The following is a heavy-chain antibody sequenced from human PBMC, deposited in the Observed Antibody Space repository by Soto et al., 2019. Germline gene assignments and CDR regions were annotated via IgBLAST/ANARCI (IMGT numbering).Heavy chain of an antibody. CDR3: XXXNHRWXXLWYFDL. CDR2: IIPIFGTV. V-gene: IGHV1-69*12. J-gene: IGHJ2*01. CDR1: GGTFSNYP. Sequence: QVQLVQSGAEVKKPGSSVKVSCKASGGTFSNYPISXVXXXXXXXXXXMGGIIPIFGTVNYAQKFQGRVTITADESTXXXXXXXXXXXXXXXXXXXXXXXNHRWXXLWYFDLWGRGTLVTVSS. D-gene: IGHD2-15*01.